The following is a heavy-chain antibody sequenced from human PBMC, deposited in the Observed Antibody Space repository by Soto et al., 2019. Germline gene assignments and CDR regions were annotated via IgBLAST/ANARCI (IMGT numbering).Heavy chain of an antibody. V-gene: IGHV3-15*07. CDR2: IKSKTDGGTT. J-gene: IGHJ6*02. Sequence: PGGSLRLSCAASGFTFSNAWMNWVRQAPGKGLEWVGRIKSKTDGGTTDYAAPVKGRFTISRDDSKNTLYLQMNSLKTEDTAVYYCSRRWLIRGIYYYYGMDVWGQGTTVTVSS. D-gene: IGHD3-22*01. CDR3: SRRWLIRGIYYYYGMDV. CDR1: GFTFSNAW.